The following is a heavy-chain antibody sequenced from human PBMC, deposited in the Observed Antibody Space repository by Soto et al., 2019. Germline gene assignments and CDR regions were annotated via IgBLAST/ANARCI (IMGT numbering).Heavy chain of an antibody. Sequence: ASVKVSCKASGYTFTSYDINWVRQATGQGLEWMGWMNPNSGNTGYAQKFQGRVTMTRNTSISTAYMELSSLRSEDTAVYYCAMYDFWSGYYSGGTTDYWGQGTLVTVSS. J-gene: IGHJ4*02. D-gene: IGHD3-3*01. CDR1: GYTFTSYD. CDR2: MNPNSGNT. CDR3: AMYDFWSGYYSGGTTDY. V-gene: IGHV1-8*01.